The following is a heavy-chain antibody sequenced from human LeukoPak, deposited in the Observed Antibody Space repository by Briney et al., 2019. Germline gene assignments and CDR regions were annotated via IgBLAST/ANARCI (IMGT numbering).Heavy chain of an antibody. CDR1: GNYW. J-gene: IGHJ4*02. V-gene: IGHV3-74*01. D-gene: IGHD6-19*01. Sequence: PGGSLRLSCAASGNYWMHWVRQAPGKGLVWVSHINSDGSWTSYADSVKGRFTISRDNSKSTLYLQMNSLRAEDTAVYYCAKAWGSSAWYYFDYWGQGTLVTVSS. CDR3: AKAWGSSAWYYFDY. CDR2: INSDGSWT.